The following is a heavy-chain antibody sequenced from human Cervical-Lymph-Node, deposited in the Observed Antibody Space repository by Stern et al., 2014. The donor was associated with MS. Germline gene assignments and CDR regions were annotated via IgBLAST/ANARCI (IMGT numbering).Heavy chain of an antibody. Sequence: QVQLVQSGGGLVKPGGSLRLSCAASGFTFSDYYMTWIRQAPGKGLEWLSYISPSGDTIYYADSVKVRFTISRDDAKNSLYLQMNILRAEDTAVYYCARDQDGGDWYDYWGQGTLVTVSS. CDR3: ARDQDGGDWYDY. D-gene: IGHD2-21*02. CDR2: ISPSGDTI. J-gene: IGHJ4*02. CDR1: GFTFSDYY. V-gene: IGHV3-11*01.